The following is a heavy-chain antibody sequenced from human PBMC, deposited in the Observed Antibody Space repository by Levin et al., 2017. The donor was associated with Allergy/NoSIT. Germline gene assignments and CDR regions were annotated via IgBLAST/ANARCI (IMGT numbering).Heavy chain of an antibody. D-gene: IGHD3-16*01. V-gene: IGHV4-39*01. CDR1: GGSISSSSYY. CDR2: IYYSGST. J-gene: IGHJ4*02. CDR3: ARLGALRELDY. Sequence: SQTLSLTCTVSGGSISSSSYYWGWIRQPPGKGLEWIGSIYYSGSTYYNPSLKSRVTISVDTSKNQFSLKLSSVTAADTAVYYCARLGALRELDYWGQGTLVTVSS.